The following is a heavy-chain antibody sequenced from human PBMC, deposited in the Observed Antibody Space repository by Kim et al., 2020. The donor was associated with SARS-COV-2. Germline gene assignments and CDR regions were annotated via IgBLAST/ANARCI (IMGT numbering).Heavy chain of an antibody. Sequence: SETLSLTCTVSGGSISSSSYYWGWIRQPPGKGLEWIGSIYYSGSTYYNPSLKSRVTISVDTSKNQFSLKLSSVTAADAAVYYCARPYDFWSGYALYYWGQGSLVTVSS. CDR1: GGSISSSSYY. D-gene: IGHD3-3*01. V-gene: IGHV4-39*01. CDR3: ARPYDFWSGYALYY. CDR2: IYYSGST. J-gene: IGHJ4*02.